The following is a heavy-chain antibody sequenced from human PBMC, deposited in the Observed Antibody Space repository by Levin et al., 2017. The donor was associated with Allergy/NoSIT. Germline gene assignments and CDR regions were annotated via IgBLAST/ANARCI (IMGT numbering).Heavy chain of an antibody. CDR3: ARGIYFYGATEYYLVC. J-gene: IGHJ4*02. D-gene: IGHD4/OR15-4a*01. CDR1: GFTFSSFL. CDR2: ISGAGDST. V-gene: IGHV3-23*01. Sequence: GESLKISCAASGFTFSSFLMTWVRQAPGKGLEWVSGISGAGDSTYYGDSVKGRFTISRDNSNNTVYLQMNSLRAEDTGTYYCARGIYFYGATEYYLVCWGQGTLVTVSS.